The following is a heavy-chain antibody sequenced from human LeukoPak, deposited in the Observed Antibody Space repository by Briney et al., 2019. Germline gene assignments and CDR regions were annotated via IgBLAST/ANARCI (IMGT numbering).Heavy chain of an antibody. D-gene: IGHD3-22*01. V-gene: IGHV4-34*01. CDR1: GGSFSGYY. J-gene: IGHJ4*02. CDR2: INHSGST. CDR3: AERNYDSSGYYRY. Sequence: SETLSLTCAVYGGSFSGYYWSWIRQPPGKGLEWIGEINHSGSTNYNPSLKSRVTISVDTSKNQFSLKLSSATAADTAVYYCAERNYDSSGYYRYWGQGTLVTVSS.